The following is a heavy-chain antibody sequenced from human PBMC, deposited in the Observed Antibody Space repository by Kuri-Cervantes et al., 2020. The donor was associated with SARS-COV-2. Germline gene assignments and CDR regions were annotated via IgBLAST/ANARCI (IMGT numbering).Heavy chain of an antibody. CDR2: IYISGST. CDR3: AGGYTGWISN. CDR1: GDSISSYY. D-gene: IGHD2-2*03. V-gene: IGHV4-4*07. J-gene: IGHJ4*02. Sequence: SETLSLTCTVSGDSISSYYWSWIRQPAGKGLEWIGRIYISGSTNYNPSLESRVTMSIVTSRNQFSLRLSSVTAADTAVYYCAGGYTGWISNWGQGTLVTVSS.